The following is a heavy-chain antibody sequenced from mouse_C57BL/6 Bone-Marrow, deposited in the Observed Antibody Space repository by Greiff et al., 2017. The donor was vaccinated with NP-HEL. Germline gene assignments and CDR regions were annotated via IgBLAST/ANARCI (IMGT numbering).Heavy chain of an antibody. D-gene: IGHD1-1*01. CDR1: GYTFTSYG. CDR2: IYIGNGYT. Sequence: DVKLVESGAELVRPGSSVKLSCKTSGYTFTSYGINWVKQRPGQGLEWIGYIYIGNGYTEYNEKFKGKATLTADTSSSTAYMQLSSLTSEDSAIYFCVYGHLYAMDYWGQGTSVTVSS. CDR3: VYGHLYAMDY. J-gene: IGHJ4*01. V-gene: IGHV1-58*01.